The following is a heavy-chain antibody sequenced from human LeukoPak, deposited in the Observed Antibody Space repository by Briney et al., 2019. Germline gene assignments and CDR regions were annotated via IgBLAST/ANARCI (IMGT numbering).Heavy chain of an antibody. V-gene: IGHV5-51*01. CDR2: IYPGDSDT. J-gene: IGHJ4*02. D-gene: IGHD6-19*01. Sequence: GKSLKISCKGSGYSFTNYWIGWVRQMPGKGLEWMGIIYPGDSDTRYSPSFQGQVTTSADKSISTAYLQWSSLKASDTAMYYCAVSRRIAVTGYFDYWGQGTLVTVSS. CDR3: AVSRRIAVTGYFDY. CDR1: GYSFTNYW.